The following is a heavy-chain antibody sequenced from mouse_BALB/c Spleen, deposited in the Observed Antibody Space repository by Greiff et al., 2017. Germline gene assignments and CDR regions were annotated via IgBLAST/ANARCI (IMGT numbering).Heavy chain of an antibody. Sequence: VQLQQSGAELVRPGTSVKVSCKASGYAFTNYLIEWVKQRPGQGLEWIGVINPGSGGTNYNEKFKGKATLTADKSSSTAYMQLSSLTSDDSAVYFCAKSTMITTPFAYWGQGTLVTVSA. D-gene: IGHD2-4*01. CDR3: AKSTMITTPFAY. CDR1: GYAFTNYL. J-gene: IGHJ3*01. V-gene: IGHV1-54*01. CDR2: INPGSGGT.